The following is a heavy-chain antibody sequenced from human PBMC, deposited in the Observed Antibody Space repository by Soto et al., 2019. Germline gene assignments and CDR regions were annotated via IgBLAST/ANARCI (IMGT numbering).Heavy chain of an antibody. Sequence: SETLSLTCTVSGGSISSGDYYWSWIRQPPGKGLEWIGYIYYSGSTYYNPSLKSRVTISVDTSKNQFSLKLTSVTAVDTAVYYCARGAPVVNDYWGQGTLVTVSS. CDR3: ARGAPVVNDY. CDR1: GGSISSGDYY. V-gene: IGHV4-30-4*01. CDR2: IYYSGST. J-gene: IGHJ4*02. D-gene: IGHD2-15*01.